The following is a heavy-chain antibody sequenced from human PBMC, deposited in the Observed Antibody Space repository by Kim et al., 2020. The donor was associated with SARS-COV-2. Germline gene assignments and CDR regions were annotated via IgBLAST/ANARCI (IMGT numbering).Heavy chain of an antibody. D-gene: IGHD1-26*01. CDR1: GFTFSSYS. V-gene: IGHV3-21*01. J-gene: IGHJ3*02. CDR3: ARVWELLHDAFDI. CDR2: ISSSSSYI. Sequence: GGSLRLSCAASGFTFSSYSMNWVRQAPGKGLEWVSSISSSSSYIYYADSVKGRFTISRDNAKNSLYLQMNSLRAEDTAVYYCARVWELLHDAFDIWGQGTMVTVSS.